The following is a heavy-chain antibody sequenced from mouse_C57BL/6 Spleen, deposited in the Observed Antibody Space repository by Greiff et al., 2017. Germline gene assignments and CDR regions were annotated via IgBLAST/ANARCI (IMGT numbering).Heavy chain of an antibody. Sequence: EVMLVESGGGLVKPGGSLKLSCAASGFTFSSYAMSWVRQTPEKRLEWVATISDGGSYTYYPDNVKGRFTISRDNAKNNLYLQMSHLKSEDTAMYYCARELGLCLDYWGQGTTLTVSS. CDR2: ISDGGSYT. V-gene: IGHV5-4*01. J-gene: IGHJ2*01. D-gene: IGHD4-1*01. CDR3: ARELGLCLDY. CDR1: GFTFSSYA.